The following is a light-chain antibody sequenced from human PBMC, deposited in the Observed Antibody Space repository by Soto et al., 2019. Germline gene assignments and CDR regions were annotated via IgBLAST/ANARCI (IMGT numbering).Light chain of an antibody. Sequence: DIPMTQSPSTLSASVGDRVTITCRASQSISSSLAWYQQKPGKAPKLLIYKASSLESGVPLRFSGSESGTEFTLTINSVQPDDFATYYCQQYNNYWTFGQGTKVEIK. V-gene: IGKV1-5*03. J-gene: IGKJ1*01. CDR1: QSISSS. CDR2: KAS. CDR3: QQYNNYWT.